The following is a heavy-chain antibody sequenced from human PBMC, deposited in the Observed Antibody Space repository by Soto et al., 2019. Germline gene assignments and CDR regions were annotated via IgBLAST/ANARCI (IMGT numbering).Heavy chain of an antibody. Sequence: SETLSIHCPFSGGSISNSYCSWIRQPSVKELEWIGYIYSTGSTYYSPSLKSRVIISLDASRTQFSLKMSSVTAADTAVYYCARDFWFEELSGGYYQYAMDVWGQGTTVS. CDR2: IYSTGST. CDR3: ARDFWFEELSGGYYQYAMDV. D-gene: IGHD3-10*01. J-gene: IGHJ6*02. CDR1: GGSISNSY. V-gene: IGHV4-59*01.